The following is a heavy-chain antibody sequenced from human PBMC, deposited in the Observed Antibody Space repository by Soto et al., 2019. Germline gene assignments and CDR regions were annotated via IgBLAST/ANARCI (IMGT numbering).Heavy chain of an antibody. J-gene: IGHJ4*02. CDR2: IIPILGIA. Sequence: SVKVSCKASGGTFSSYTISWVRQAPGQGLEWMGRIIPILGIANYAQKFQGRVTITADKSTSTAYMELSSLRSEDTAVYYCARDARSYYDSSGYYYYWGQGTLVTVSS. CDR1: GGTFSSYT. CDR3: ARDARSYYDSSGYYYY. V-gene: IGHV1-69*04. D-gene: IGHD3-22*01.